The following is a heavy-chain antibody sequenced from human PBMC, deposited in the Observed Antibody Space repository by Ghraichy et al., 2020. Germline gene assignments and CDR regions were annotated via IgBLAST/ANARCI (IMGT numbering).Heavy chain of an antibody. J-gene: IGHJ6*02. D-gene: IGHD2-2*02. Sequence: GESLRLSCAVSGFTFSTYSMNWVRQAPGKGLEWVSSIGGRSTHIYYADSVKGRFIISRDNAKNSLYLQMDSLRAEDTAVYYCARGGSDIEVVPAAIISMDVGGQGTTVTVSS. CDR2: IGGRSTHI. CDR1: GFTFSTYS. V-gene: IGHV3-21*06. CDR3: ARGGSDIEVVPAAIISMDV.